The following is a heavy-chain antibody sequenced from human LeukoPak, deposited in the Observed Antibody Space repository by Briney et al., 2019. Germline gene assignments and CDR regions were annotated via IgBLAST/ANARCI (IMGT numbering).Heavy chain of an antibody. J-gene: IGHJ4*02. CDR3: ARQYYYDSSGYPNFDY. V-gene: IGHV5-51*01. D-gene: IGHD3-22*01. Sequence: VESLKISCKGSGYSFTSYWIGWVRQMPGKGLEWKGIIYPGDSDTRYSPSFQGQVTISADKSISTAYLQWSSLKASDTAMYYCARQYYYDSSGYPNFDYWGQGTLVTVSS. CDR1: GYSFTSYW. CDR2: IYPGDSDT.